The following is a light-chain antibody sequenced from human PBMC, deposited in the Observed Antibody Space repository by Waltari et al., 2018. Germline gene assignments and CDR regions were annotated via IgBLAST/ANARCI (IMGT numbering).Light chain of an antibody. CDR2: AAS. J-gene: IGKJ1*01. Sequence: IQLTQSPSSLSASVGDRVTITCRASQGISSNLAWYQQKPGKAPELLIFAASTLQSGVPSRFSGSGSGTDFTLTISSLQSEDFAVYYCQQYNNWPWTFGQGTKVEIK. CDR3: QQYNNWPWT. CDR1: QGISSN. V-gene: IGKV1-9*01.